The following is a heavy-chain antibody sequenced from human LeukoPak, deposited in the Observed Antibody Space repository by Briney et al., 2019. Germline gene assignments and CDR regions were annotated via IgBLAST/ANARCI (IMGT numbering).Heavy chain of an antibody. V-gene: IGHV3-74*01. J-gene: IGHJ4*02. CDR1: GFTFSKYW. CDR3: ATKQWLAPPPDS. CDR2: INTDGTVT. Sequence: PGGSLRLSCAASGFTFSKYWMLWVRQVPGTGLESVSRINTDGTVTTYADCVKGRFTVSRNNADNTMFLQMNSVRDEDTAVYYCATKQWLAPPPDSWGQGTPVTVSS. D-gene: IGHD6-19*01.